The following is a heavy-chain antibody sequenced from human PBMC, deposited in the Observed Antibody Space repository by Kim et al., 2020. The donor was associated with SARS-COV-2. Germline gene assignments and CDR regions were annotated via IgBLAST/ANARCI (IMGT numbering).Heavy chain of an antibody. D-gene: IGHD3-3*01. J-gene: IGHJ5*02. Sequence: KFQGRVTMTEDTSTDTAYMELSSLSSEDTAVYYCATGPAGFGVVISWFDPWGQGTLVTVSS. V-gene: IGHV1-24*01. CDR3: ATGPAGFGVVISWFDP.